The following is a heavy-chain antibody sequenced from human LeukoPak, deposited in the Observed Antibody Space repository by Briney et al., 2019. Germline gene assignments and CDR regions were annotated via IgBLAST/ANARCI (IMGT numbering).Heavy chain of an antibody. V-gene: IGHV3-7*01. D-gene: IGHD1-7*01. J-gene: IGHJ4*02. Sequence: PGGSLSLSWVGSGFPFSNYWMNWVRQAPGKGLEWVANIKGSDKGHFDSVKGRFSVSRDDARNSLYLQMDSLRAEDTAVYYCARDVDWNYDLWGQGTVVRVSS. CDR1: GFPFSNYW. CDR3: ARDVDWNYDL. CDR2: IKGSDK.